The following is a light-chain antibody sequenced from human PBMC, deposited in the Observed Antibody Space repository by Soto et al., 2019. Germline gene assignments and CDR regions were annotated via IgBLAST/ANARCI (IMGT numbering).Light chain of an antibody. J-gene: IGKJ1*01. CDR2: GAS. V-gene: IGKV3-20*01. CDR3: QHYGNSLWT. Sequence: ENVLTHSPDTLSLSPGEGATLSCSSSQTVSSNYLAWYQHRPGQAPKLIIHGASYAAPGIPDRFSGSGSGADFTLTISRLEPEDFAVYFCQHYGNSLWTFGQGTKVDIK. CDR1: QTVSSNY.